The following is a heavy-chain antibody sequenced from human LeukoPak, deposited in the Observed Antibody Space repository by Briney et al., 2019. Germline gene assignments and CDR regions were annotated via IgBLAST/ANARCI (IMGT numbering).Heavy chain of an antibody. D-gene: IGHD6-13*01. Sequence: SVKVSCKASGGTFSSYAISWVRQAPGQGLEWMGGIIPIFGTANYAQKFQGRVTITADESTSTAYMELSGLRSEDTAVYYCARGYSSSFLDYWGQGTLVTVSS. J-gene: IGHJ4*02. V-gene: IGHV1-69*01. CDR2: IIPIFGTA. CDR1: GGTFSSYA. CDR3: ARGYSSSFLDY.